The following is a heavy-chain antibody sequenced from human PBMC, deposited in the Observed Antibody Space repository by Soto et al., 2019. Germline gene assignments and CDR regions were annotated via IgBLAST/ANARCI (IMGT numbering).Heavy chain of an antibody. D-gene: IGHD5-18*01. Sequence: ASVKVSCKASGYTFTGYYIHWVRQAPGQGPEWMGWINPYSGGTDFAQKFQGRVAMTGDTSINTAYLELGRLSSDDTAVYYCARARSGGYTYGPGLDYWGQGTLVTSPQ. CDR1: GYTFTGYY. J-gene: IGHJ4*02. CDR2: INPYSGGT. CDR3: ARARSGGYTYGPGLDY. V-gene: IGHV1-2*02.